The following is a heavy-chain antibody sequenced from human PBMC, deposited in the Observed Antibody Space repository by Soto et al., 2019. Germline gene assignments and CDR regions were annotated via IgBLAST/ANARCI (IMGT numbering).Heavy chain of an antibody. Sequence: QLHLVQSGAVVKKPGASVTVSCSASGYPVTAYYMHWVRQAPGRGLEWMGGINPATGAAKYTQTFQGRVTMARDPSTSTVFMELGGPTSEDTAVFYWARGGGVGVAGSAAFDMWGQGTLVTVSS. CDR1: GYPVTAYY. CDR3: ARGGGVGVAGSAAFDM. D-gene: IGHD3-3*01. V-gene: IGHV1-2*02. J-gene: IGHJ3*02. CDR2: INPATGAA.